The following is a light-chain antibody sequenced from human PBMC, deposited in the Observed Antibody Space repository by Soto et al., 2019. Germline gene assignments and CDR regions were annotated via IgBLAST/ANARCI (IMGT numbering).Light chain of an antibody. V-gene: IGKV1-17*01. J-gene: IGKJ1*01. Sequence: DIQITQSPSSLSSSVLERFTITCRASQAIRNDLGWYQQKPGKAPKRLIYAASSLDSEVPLRFSGSGSGTEFALTISSLQPEDFATYYCLQHNTYPWTFGQGTKVDIK. CDR3: LQHNTYPWT. CDR1: QAIRND. CDR2: AAS.